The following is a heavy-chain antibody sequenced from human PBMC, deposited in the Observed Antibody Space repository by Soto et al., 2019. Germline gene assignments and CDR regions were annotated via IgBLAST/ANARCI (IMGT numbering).Heavy chain of an antibody. V-gene: IGHV1-69*12. J-gene: IGHJ6*02. Sequence: QVQLLQSGAEVKKPGSSVRVSCEASGGTFRTYAISWVRQAPGQGLEWMGEIIPIFGTVNYAQKFQGRVTITADESTTTVYMDLRSLRSEETAVYYCAKGAVAGTPTSCYDYGMDVWGQGTTVTVSS. CDR1: GGTFRTYA. D-gene: IGHD6-19*01. CDR2: IIPIFGTV. CDR3: AKGAVAGTPTSCYDYGMDV.